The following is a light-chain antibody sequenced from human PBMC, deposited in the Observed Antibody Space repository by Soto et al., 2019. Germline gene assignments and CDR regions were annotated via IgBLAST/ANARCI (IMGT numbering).Light chain of an antibody. CDR1: SSDVGAYKY. V-gene: IGLV2-8*01. CDR3: TSYVGNDIWV. CDR2: EVT. J-gene: IGLJ3*02. Sequence: QSALTQPPSASGSPGQSVTMSCTGTSSDVGAYKYVSWYQQYPGKAPKLMIYEVTKRPSGVPDRFSGSKSGNTASLTVPGLQAEDEADYYCTSYVGNDIWVFGGGTKHTVL.